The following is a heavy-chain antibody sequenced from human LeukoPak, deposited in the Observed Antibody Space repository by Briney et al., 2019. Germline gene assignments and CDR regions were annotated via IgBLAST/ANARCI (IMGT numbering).Heavy chain of an antibody. J-gene: IGHJ5*02. CDR1: GFTVSSNY. V-gene: IGHV3-66*02. Sequence: GGSLRLSCAASGFTVSSNYMSWVRQAPGKGLEWVSVIYSGGSTYYADSVKGRFTISRDKSKNTLYLQMNSLRAEDTAVYYCARDHYDSSGYYYAGWFDPWGQGTLVTVSS. D-gene: IGHD3-22*01. CDR3: ARDHYDSSGYYYAGWFDP. CDR2: IYSGGST.